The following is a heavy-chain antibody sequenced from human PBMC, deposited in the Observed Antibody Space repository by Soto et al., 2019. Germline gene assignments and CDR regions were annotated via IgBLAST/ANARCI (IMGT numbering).Heavy chain of an antibody. CDR3: AKSLSASPNYFFDS. CDR2: ISGSGTIT. V-gene: IGHV3-23*01. CDR1: GFPFSSYA. J-gene: IGHJ4*02. Sequence: EVQLLVSGGGLVQPGESLRLSCAASGFPFSSYAMTWVRQAPGKGLEWVSGISGSGTITYDADSVKGRFTISRDKSKNTWYLQMNSLRADDTAVYYCAKSLSASPNYFFDSWGQGTLVTVSS. D-gene: IGHD1-1*01.